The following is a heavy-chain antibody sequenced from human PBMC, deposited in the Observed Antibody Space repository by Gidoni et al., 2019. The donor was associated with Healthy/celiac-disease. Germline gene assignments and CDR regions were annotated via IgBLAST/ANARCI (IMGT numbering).Heavy chain of an antibody. V-gene: IGHV3-23*01. Sequence: EVQLLESGGGLVQPGGSLRLSCSASGFTFSSYAMSWVRQAPGKGLEWVSAISGSGGSTYYADSVKGRFTISRDNSKNTLYLQMNSLRAEDTAVYYCAKDFSIAVAATGIYWGQGTLVTVSS. CDR1: GFTFSSYA. CDR3: AKDFSIAVAATGIY. J-gene: IGHJ4*02. CDR2: ISGSGGST. D-gene: IGHD6-19*01.